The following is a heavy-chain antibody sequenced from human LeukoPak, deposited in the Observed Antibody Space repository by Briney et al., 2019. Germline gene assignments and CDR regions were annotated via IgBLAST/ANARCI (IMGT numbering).Heavy chain of an antibody. Sequence: SQTLSLTCTVSGGSTSSGGYCWSWIRQHPGKGLEWIGYIYYSGSTYYNPSLKSRVTISVDTSKNQFSLKLSSVTAADTAVYYCAREQRMVRGVITLDYWGQGTLVTVSS. CDR3: AREQRMVRGVITLDY. D-gene: IGHD3-10*01. J-gene: IGHJ4*02. V-gene: IGHV4-31*03. CDR2: IYYSGST. CDR1: GGSTSSGGYC.